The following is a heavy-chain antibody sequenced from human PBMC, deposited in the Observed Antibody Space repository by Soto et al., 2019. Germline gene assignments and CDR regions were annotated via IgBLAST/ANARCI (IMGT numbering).Heavy chain of an antibody. CDR3: ARAFDILTRYYFDY. D-gene: IGHD3-9*01. V-gene: IGHV4-30-4*01. Sequence: SETLSLTCAVSGGSISSGDYYWSWIRQPPGKGLEWIGYIYYSGSTYYNPSLKSRVTISVDTSKNQFSLKLSSVTAADTAVYYCARAFDILTRYYFDYWGQGALVTVSS. CDR2: IYYSGST. J-gene: IGHJ4*02. CDR1: GGSISSGDYY.